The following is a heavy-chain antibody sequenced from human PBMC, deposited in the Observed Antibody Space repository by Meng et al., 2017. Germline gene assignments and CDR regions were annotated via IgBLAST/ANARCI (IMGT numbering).Heavy chain of an antibody. Sequence: GESLKISCAASGFTFSSYAMHWVRQAPGKGLEWVAVISYDGSNKYYADSVKGRFTISRDNSKNTLYLQMNSLRAEDTAVYYCAREDGTASPVFDIWGHGTLVTVSS. CDR1: GFTFSSYA. V-gene: IGHV3-30*01. CDR3: AREDGTASPVFDI. J-gene: IGHJ3*02. D-gene: IGHD5-18*01. CDR2: ISYDGSNK.